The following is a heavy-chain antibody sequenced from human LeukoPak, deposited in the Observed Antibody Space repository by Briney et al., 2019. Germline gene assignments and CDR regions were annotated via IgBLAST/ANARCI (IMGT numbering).Heavy chain of an antibody. D-gene: IGHD3-3*01. V-gene: IGHV3-74*01. Sequence: PGGTLRLSCAASGFAFSSYGMSWVRQAPGEGLVWVSRINSDGNSTSYADSVKGRFTISRDNAKNTLYLQMNSLRAEDTAVYYCASDFWSGYYTPMGVNYWGQGTLVTVSS. CDR2: INSDGNST. CDR1: GFAFSSYG. J-gene: IGHJ4*02. CDR3: ASDFWSGYYTPMGVNY.